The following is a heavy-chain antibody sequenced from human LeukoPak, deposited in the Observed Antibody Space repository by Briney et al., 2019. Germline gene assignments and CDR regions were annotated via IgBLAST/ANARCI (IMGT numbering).Heavy chain of an antibody. Sequence: GGSLRLSCVASTFSLSSHSMNWVRRAPGKGLEWVASISFGSDHIRYADSVKGRFTISRDNAKNSLYLQMNSLRAEDTAVYYCARRAPDWAFDYWGQGTLVTVSS. CDR2: ISFGSDHI. CDR3: ARRAPDWAFDY. V-gene: IGHV3-21*01. D-gene: IGHD3-9*01. J-gene: IGHJ4*02. CDR1: TFSLSSHS.